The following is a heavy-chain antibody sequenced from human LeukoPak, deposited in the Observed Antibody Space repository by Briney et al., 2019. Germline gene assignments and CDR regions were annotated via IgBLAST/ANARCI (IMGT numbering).Heavy chain of an antibody. J-gene: IGHJ4*02. CDR3: ARDGEDSSSSSV. Sequence: GGSLRLSCAASGFTFSSYAMHWVRQAPGKGLEWVAVISYDGSNKYYADSVKGRFTISRDNSKNTLYLQMNSLRAEDTAVYYCARDGEDSSSSSVWGQGTLVTVSS. V-gene: IGHV3-30*04. CDR2: ISYDGSNK. D-gene: IGHD6-6*01. CDR1: GFTFSSYA.